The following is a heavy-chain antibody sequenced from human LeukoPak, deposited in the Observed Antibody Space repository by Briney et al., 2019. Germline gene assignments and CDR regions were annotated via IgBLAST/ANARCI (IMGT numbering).Heavy chain of an antibody. Sequence: PSETLSLTCAVSGYSTSSGYYWGWIRQPPGKGLEWIGSIYHSGSTYYNPSLKSRVTISVDTSKNQFSLKLSSVTAADTAVYYCARLGVVAAYSGYWGQGTLVTVSS. CDR1: GYSTSSGYY. CDR3: ARLGVVAAYSGY. D-gene: IGHD2-15*01. V-gene: IGHV4-38-2*01. CDR2: IYHSGST. J-gene: IGHJ4*02.